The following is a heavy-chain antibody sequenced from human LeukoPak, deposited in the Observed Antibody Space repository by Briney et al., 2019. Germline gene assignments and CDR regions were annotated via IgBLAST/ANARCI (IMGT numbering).Heavy chain of an antibody. V-gene: IGHV3-23*01. CDR1: GFTFSNYA. J-gene: IGHJ4*02. CDR2: ISGSSGTI. D-gene: IGHD2-21*02. Sequence: GGSLRLSCAASGFTFSNYAMNWVRQAPGKGLEWVSGISGSSGTINYAAPVRGGFTISRDSSRNALYLQMNSLRADDTAVYYCAKRLGDPRAFDYWGQGTVVSVS. CDR3: AKRLGDPRAFDY.